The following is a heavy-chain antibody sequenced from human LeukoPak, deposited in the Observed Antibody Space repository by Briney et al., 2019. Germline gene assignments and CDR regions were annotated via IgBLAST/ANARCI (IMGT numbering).Heavy chain of an antibody. CDR3: VRTRTRFDY. Sequence: PGGSLRLSCAASGVTFSSSWMTWIRQAPGKGLEWVANVKEDGSEKNYVDSVKGRFTISRDNAKNSLYLQLNSLRAEDTAMYYCVRTRTRFDYWGQGALVTVSS. CDR1: GVTFSSSW. CDR2: VKEDGSEK. V-gene: IGHV3-7*01. J-gene: IGHJ4*02.